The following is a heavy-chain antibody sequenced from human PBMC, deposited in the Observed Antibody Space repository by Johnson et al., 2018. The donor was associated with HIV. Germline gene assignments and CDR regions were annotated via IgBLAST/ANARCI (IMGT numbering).Heavy chain of an antibody. J-gene: IGHJ3*02. CDR3: TTKFQFFEVFIPGAFDS. CDR1: GFTFSSYA. D-gene: IGHD3-3*01. V-gene: IGHV3-23*03. Sequence: VQLVESGGGLVQPGGSLRLSCAASGFTFSSYAMHWVRQAPGKGLEWVSVIYSGGSTYYADSVKGRFTISRGISRNTLFLQMNSLRAEDTAVYYCTTKFQFFEVFIPGAFDSRGQGAMVTVSS. CDR2: IYSGGST.